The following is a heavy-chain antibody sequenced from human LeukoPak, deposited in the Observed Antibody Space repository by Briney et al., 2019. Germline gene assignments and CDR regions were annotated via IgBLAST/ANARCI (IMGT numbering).Heavy chain of an antibody. CDR1: GFTFSSYA. CDR3: AKHLAAAGTRYYYYMDV. CDR2: ISGSGGST. Sequence: PGGSLRLSCAASGFTFSSYAMSWVRQAPGKGLEWVSAISGSGGSTYYADSVKGRFTISRDNSKNTLYLQMNSLRAEDTAVYYCAKHLAAAGTRYYYYMDVWGKGTTVTVSS. V-gene: IGHV3-23*01. D-gene: IGHD6-13*01. J-gene: IGHJ6*03.